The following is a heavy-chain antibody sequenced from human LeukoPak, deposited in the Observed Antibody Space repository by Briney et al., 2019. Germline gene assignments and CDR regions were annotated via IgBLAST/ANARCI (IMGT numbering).Heavy chain of an antibody. V-gene: IGHV3-33*06. J-gene: IGHJ6*03. CDR1: GFTFSSYG. CDR2: IWYDGSNK. Sequence: GGSLRLSCAASGFTFSSYGMHWVRQAPGKGLEWVAVIWYDGSNKYYADSVKGRFTISRDNSKNTLYLQMNSLRAEDTAVYYCAKEGIVRGEILYYYYYMDVWGKGTTVTVSS. CDR3: AKEGIVRGEILYYYYYMDV. D-gene: IGHD3-10*01.